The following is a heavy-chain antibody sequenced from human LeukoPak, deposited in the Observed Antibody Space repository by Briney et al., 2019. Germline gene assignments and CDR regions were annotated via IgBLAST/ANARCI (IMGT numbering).Heavy chain of an antibody. Sequence: GGSLRLSCAASGFTFSSDAMSWVRQAPGKGLEWVSAISGSGGSTYYADSVKGRFTISRDNSKNTLYLQMNSLRAEDTAVYYCAKDREGSSSQVDAFDIWGQGTMVTVSS. CDR1: GFTFSSDA. J-gene: IGHJ3*02. V-gene: IGHV3-23*01. CDR3: AKDREGSSSQVDAFDI. CDR2: ISGSGGST. D-gene: IGHD6-13*01.